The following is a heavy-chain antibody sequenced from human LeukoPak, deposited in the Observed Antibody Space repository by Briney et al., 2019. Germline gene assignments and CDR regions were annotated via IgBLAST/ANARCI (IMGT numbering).Heavy chain of an antibody. CDR2: IAYDGHLK. D-gene: IGHD3-16*01. CDR3: AKDRWGGLTPGGAFDS. CDR1: GFTFSTYG. Sequence: PGGSLRLSCAASGFTFSTYGIHWVRQAPGKGPEWVAVIAYDGHLKYYADSVKGRFTISRDNSKNTVFLEMNGLRAEDTAFYYCAKDRWGGLTPGGAFDSWGQGILVSVSS. V-gene: IGHV3-30*18. J-gene: IGHJ4*02.